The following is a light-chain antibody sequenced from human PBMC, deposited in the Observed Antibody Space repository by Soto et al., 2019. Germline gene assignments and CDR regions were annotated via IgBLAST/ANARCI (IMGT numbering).Light chain of an antibody. Sequence: QSALTQPPSASGSPGQSVTISCTGTSSEVGGYNYVSWYQQHPGKAPKLMMYEVSKRPSGVPDRFSGSKSGNTASLTVSGLQAEDEADYYFSSYAGSNTLVFGGGTKLTVL. CDR3: SSYAGSNTLV. CDR1: SSEVGGYNY. J-gene: IGLJ3*02. V-gene: IGLV2-8*01. CDR2: EVS.